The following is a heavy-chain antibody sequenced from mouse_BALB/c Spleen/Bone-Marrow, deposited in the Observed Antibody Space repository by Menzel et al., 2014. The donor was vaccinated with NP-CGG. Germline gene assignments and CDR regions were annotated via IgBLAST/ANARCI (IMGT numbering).Heavy chain of an antibody. CDR2: IDPENGDT. Sequence: VQLKDSGAELVRSGASVKLSCTASGFNIKDYYMHWVKQRPEQSLEWIGWIDPENGDTEYAPKFQGKATMTADTSSNTAYLQLSSLTSEDTAVYYCNEGYGNYGYWGQGTTLTVSS. V-gene: IGHV14-4*02. D-gene: IGHD2-10*02. J-gene: IGHJ2*01. CDR1: GFNIKDYY. CDR3: NEGYGNYGY.